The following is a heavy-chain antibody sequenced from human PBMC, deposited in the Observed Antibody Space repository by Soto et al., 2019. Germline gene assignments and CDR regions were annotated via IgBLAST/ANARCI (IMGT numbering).Heavy chain of an antibody. CDR3: ARHGQQWLEKYYFDY. CDR2: IIPIFGTA. CDR1: GGTFSSYA. J-gene: IGHJ4*02. V-gene: IGHV1-69*01. D-gene: IGHD6-19*01. Sequence: QVQLVQSGAEVKKPGSSVKVSCKASGGTFSSYAISWVRQAPGQGLEWMGGIIPIFGTANYAQKFQGRVTITADESTSTAYMELSRLRSEDTAVYYCARHGQQWLEKYYFDYWGQGTLVTVSS.